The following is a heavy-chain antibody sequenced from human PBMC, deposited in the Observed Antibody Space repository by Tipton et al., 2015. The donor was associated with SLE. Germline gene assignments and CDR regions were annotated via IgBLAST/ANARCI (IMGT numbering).Heavy chain of an antibody. Sequence: TLSLTCTVSGGSITRTGDYWGWIRQSPGRGLDWLARISYSGSTYFHPTLKSRVTISRDTSENQFSLNLTSVTAADTALYYCVRQFRSSGYSLYYFDYWGQGSPVTVSS. J-gene: IGHJ4*02. CDR3: VRQFRSSGYSLYYFDY. V-gene: IGHV4-39*01. D-gene: IGHD3-22*01. CDR2: ISYSGST. CDR1: GGSITRTGDY.